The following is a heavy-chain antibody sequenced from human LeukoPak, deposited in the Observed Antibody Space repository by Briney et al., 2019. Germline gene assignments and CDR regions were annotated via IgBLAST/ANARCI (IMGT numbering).Heavy chain of an antibody. V-gene: IGHV3-23*01. CDR2: ISGSGGST. CDR3: AKRNYYDSSGWEFDY. J-gene: IGHJ4*02. CDR1: GFTFSSYG. Sequence: QSGGSLRLSCAASGFTFSSYGMSWVRQAPGKGLEWVSAISGSGGSTYYADSVKGRFTISRDNSKNTLYLQMNSLRAEDTAVYYCAKRNYYDSSGWEFDYWGQGTLVTVSS. D-gene: IGHD3-22*01.